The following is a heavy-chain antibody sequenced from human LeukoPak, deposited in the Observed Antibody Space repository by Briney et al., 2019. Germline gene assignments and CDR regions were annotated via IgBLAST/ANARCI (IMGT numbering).Heavy chain of an antibody. V-gene: IGHV1-46*01. CDR3: ARDHDGSGSYYYYFDY. CDR1: GYTFTSYG. CDR2: INPSGGST. Sequence: ASVKVSCKASGYTFTSYGISWVRQAPGQGLEWMGIINPSGGSTSYAQKFQGRVTMTRDMSTSTVYMELSSLRSEDTAVYYCARDHDGSGSYYYYFDYWGQGTLVTVSS. D-gene: IGHD3-10*01. J-gene: IGHJ4*02.